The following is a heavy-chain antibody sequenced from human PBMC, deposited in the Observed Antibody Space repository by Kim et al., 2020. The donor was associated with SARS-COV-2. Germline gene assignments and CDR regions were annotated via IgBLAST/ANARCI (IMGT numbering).Heavy chain of an antibody. J-gene: IGHJ5*02. Sequence: SETLSLTCTVSGGSMSTYCWSWIRQRPRKGMGLIGYISYSGSTNSNPARRSRVTIAIDTSRHQFSLYLTSVTAAATAGYSCAWVIAAAGQPTCWFYPWGQGTLVTVSS. CDR1: GGSMSTYC. CDR3: AWVIAAAGQPTCWFYP. CDR2: ISYSGST. V-gene: IGHV4-59*03. D-gene: IGHD6-13*01.